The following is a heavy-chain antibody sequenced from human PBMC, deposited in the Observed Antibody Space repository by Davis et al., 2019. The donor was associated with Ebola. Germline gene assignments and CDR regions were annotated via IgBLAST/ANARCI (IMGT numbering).Heavy chain of an antibody. J-gene: IGHJ6*02. Sequence: AASVKVSCKASGGTFSSYAISWVRQAPGQGLEWMGGIIPIFGTADYAQRFQGRVTITADTSTHTAYMELSRLRSDDTAMYYCARVFTSSIWYRGLNYKYYGMDVWGQGTTVTVSS. D-gene: IGHD6-13*01. CDR1: GGTFSSYA. CDR2: IIPIFGTA. V-gene: IGHV1-69*06. CDR3: ARVFTSSIWYRGLNYKYYGMDV.